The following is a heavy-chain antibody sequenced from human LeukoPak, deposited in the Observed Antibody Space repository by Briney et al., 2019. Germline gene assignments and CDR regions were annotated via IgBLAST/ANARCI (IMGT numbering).Heavy chain of an antibody. J-gene: IGHJ5*02. D-gene: IGHD2-2*01. Sequence: GGSLRLSCAASGFTFSSYGMHWVRQAPGKGLEWVAVIWYDGTNKYYVDSVKGRFTISRDNSKNTLYLQMNSLRAEDTAVYYCARGASSVPNFNWFDPLGQGTLVTVSS. CDR2: IWYDGTNK. V-gene: IGHV3-33*01. CDR1: GFTFSSYG. CDR3: ARGASSVPNFNWFDP.